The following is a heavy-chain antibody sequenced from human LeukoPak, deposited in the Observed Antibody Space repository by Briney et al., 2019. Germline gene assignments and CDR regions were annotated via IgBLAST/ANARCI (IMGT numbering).Heavy chain of an antibody. CDR1: GYTFTGYY. J-gene: IGHJ4*02. CDR2: INPNSGGT. V-gene: IGHV1-2*06. D-gene: IGHD6-19*01. Sequence: GASVKVSCKASGYTFTGYYMHWVRHAPGQGLEWMGRINPNSGGTNYAQKFQGRVTMTRDTSISTAYMELSRLRSDDTAVYYCARVRTAVAGTGGYKYVDYWGQGTLVTVSS. CDR3: ARVRTAVAGTGGYKYVDY.